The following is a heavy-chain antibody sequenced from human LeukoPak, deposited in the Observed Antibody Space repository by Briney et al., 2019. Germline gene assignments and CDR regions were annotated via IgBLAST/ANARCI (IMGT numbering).Heavy chain of an antibody. V-gene: IGHV4-30-2*01. J-gene: IGHJ5*02. D-gene: IGHD3-10*01. Sequence: SETLSLTCAVSGGSISSGTYSWTWIRQPPGKGLEWIGYIFHSGSTYYNPSLKNRVTISVDRSKNQFSLKLTSVTAADTAVYYCTREGDYYGSGSPGSFDPWGQGTLVTVSS. CDR1: GGSISSGTYS. CDR2: IFHSGST. CDR3: TREGDYYGSGSPGSFDP.